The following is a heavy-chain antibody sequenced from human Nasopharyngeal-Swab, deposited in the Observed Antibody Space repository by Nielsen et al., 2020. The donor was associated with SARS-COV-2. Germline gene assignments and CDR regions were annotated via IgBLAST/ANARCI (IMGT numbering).Heavy chain of an antibody. D-gene: IGHD3-22*01. CDR3: ARGHRSISMIVVVIATAHFYFDA. Sequence: SETLSLPCAVYGGSFSGYYWSWIRQPPGKGLDWIGEINHVGTTSYTPSLKSRVTISSDTSKNQFSLKLSSVTAADTAVYYCARGHRSISMIVVVIATAHFYFDAWGRGTLVTVTS. CDR2: INHVGTT. V-gene: IGHV4-34*01. CDR1: GGSFSGYY. J-gene: IGHJ4*02.